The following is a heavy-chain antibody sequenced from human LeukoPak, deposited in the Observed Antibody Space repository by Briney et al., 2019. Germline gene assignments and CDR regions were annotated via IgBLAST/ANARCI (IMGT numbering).Heavy chain of an antibody. J-gene: IGHJ3*02. CDR3: ARVMGDYYDSSGYYRRSDVFDI. CDR1: GGSISSYY. CDR2: IYYSGST. V-gene: IGHV4-59*01. D-gene: IGHD3-22*01. Sequence: SETLSLTCTVSGGSISSYYWSWIRQPPGKGLEWIGYIYYSGSTDYNPSLKSRVTILVDTSKNQFSLRLSSVTAADTAVYYCARVMGDYYDSSGYYRRSDVFDIWGRGTMLTVSS.